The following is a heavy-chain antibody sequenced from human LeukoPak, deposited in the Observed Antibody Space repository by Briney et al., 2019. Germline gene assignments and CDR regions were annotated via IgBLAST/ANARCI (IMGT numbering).Heavy chain of an antibody. CDR1: GFTFSDYY. CDR2: IRYDGSIK. CDR3: AELGITMIGGV. Sequence: GGSLRLSCAASGFTFSDYYMSWIRQAPGKGLEWVAFIRYDGSIKYYTDSVKDRFTISRDNSRNTLYLQMNSLRDEDTAVYYCAELGITMIGGVWGKGTTVTISS. V-gene: IGHV3-30*02. D-gene: IGHD3-10*02. J-gene: IGHJ6*04.